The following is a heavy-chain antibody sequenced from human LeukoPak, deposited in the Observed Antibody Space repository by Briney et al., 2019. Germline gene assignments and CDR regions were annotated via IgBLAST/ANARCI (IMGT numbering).Heavy chain of an antibody. D-gene: IGHD3-22*01. CDR2: IDPNSGGT. V-gene: IGHV1-2*02. Sequence: ASVKVSCKASEYSSTDYYIHWVRQAPGQGLEWMGWIDPNSGGTNSAQKFQVRITLTRDTSISTAYMELSRLRSDDTAVYYCAAGPVYDYFEFWGQGTLVTVSS. J-gene: IGHJ4*02. CDR3: AAGPVYDYFEF. CDR1: EYSSTDYY.